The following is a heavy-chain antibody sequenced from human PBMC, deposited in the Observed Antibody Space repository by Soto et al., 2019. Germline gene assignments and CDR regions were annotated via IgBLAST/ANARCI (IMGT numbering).Heavy chain of an antibody. Sequence: PSETLSLTCTVSGGSVSSGSYYWSWIRQPPGKGLEWIGYIYYSGSTNYNPSLKSRVTISVDTSKNQFSLKLSSVTAADTAVYYCARVRYSSTLNWFDPWGQGTLVTVSS. CDR3: ARVRYSSTLNWFDP. D-gene: IGHD3-9*01. V-gene: IGHV4-61*01. J-gene: IGHJ5*02. CDR2: IYYSGST. CDR1: GGSVSSGSYY.